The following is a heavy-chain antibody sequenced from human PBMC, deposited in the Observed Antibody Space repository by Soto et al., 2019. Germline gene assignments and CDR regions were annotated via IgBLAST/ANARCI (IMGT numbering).Heavy chain of an antibody. V-gene: IGHV1-69*01. CDR1: GGTFSSYA. Sequence: QVQLVQAGAEVKKPGSSVKVSCKASGGTFSSYAISWVRQAPGQGLEWMGGIIPIFGTANYAQKFPGRVTITADESTSPAQMERRSLRSEDTAVYYCASCIGVVPGAISERGDFDIWGQGTMVTVSS. J-gene: IGHJ3*02. D-gene: IGHD2-2*02. CDR2: IIPIFGTA. CDR3: ASCIGVVPGAISERGDFDI.